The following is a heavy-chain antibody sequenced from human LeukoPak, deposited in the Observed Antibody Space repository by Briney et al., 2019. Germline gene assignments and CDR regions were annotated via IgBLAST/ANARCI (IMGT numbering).Heavy chain of an antibody. CDR3: ARDVTAAGAGWFDP. CDR2: ISAYNGNT. D-gene: IGHD6-13*01. J-gene: IGHJ5*02. CDR1: GYTFTSYG. V-gene: IGHV1-18*01. Sequence: ASVKVSCKASGYTFTSYGVSWVRQAPGQGLEWMGWISAYNGNTNYAQKLQGRVTMTTDTSTRTAYMGLRSLRSDDTAVYYCARDVTAAGAGWFDPWGQGTLVTVSS.